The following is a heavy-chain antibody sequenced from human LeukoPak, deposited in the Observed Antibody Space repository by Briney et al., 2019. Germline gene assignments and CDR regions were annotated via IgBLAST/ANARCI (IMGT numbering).Heavy chain of an antibody. J-gene: IGHJ4*02. CDR2: IIPILGIA. CDR1: GGTFSSYA. D-gene: IGHD6-19*01. V-gene: IGHV1-69*04. Sequence: SVKVSCKASGGTFSSYAISWVRQAPGQGLEWMGRIIPILGIANYAQKFQGRVTITADKSTSTAYMELSSLRSEDTAVYYCASPLSSDSSGWYWGQGTLVTVSS. CDR3: ASPLSSDSSGWY.